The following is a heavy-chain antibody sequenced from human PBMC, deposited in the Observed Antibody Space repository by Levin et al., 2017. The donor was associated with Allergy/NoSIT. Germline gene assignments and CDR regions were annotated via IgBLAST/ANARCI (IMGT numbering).Heavy chain of an antibody. V-gene: IGHV3-11*01. CDR3: ARDPGDEYCSGGSCYYFDY. CDR1: GFTFSDYY. D-gene: IGHD2-15*01. CDR2: ISSSGSTI. Sequence: GESLKISCAASGFTFSDYYMSWIRQAPGKGLEWVSYISSSGSTIYYADSVKGRFTISRDNAKNSLYLQMNSLRAEDTAVYYCARDPGDEYCSGGSCYYFDYWGQGTLVTVSS. J-gene: IGHJ4*02.